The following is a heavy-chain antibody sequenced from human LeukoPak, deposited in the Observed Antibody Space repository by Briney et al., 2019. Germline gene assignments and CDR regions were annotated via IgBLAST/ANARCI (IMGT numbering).Heavy chain of an antibody. CDR1: GYSISSASY. CDR3: ARPISSQGYFGVVID. D-gene: IGHD3-3*01. J-gene: IGHJ4*02. CDR2: SDQSGSP. Sequence: PSETLSLTCAVSGYSISSASYWGWIRPPAGKGLEWIGNSDQSGSPYYNPSVKSRVTISGDKSKNHFSVKLSSVTAADPAVYYCARPISSQGYFGVVIDWGQGTLVTVSS. V-gene: IGHV4-38-2*01.